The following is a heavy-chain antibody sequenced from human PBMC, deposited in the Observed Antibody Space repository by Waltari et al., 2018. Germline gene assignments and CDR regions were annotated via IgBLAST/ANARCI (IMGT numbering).Heavy chain of an antibody. CDR2: IYYSGSS. J-gene: IGHJ6*03. CDR3: ARHARSPHYYYYYMDV. D-gene: IGHD4-17*01. V-gene: IGHV4-39*01. Sequence: QLQLQESGPGLVKPSETLSLTCTVSGGSISSSSYYWGWIRQPPGKGLEWIGSIYYSGSSYYSPTRKIRLAISADASKLQFSLKLSSVPAADTAVYYCARHARSPHYYYYYMDVWGKGTTVTVSS. CDR1: GGSISSSSYY.